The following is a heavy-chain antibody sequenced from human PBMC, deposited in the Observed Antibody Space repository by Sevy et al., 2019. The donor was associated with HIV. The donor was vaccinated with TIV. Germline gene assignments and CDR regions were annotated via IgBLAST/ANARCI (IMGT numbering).Heavy chain of an antibody. V-gene: IGHV3-30-3*01. CDR3: ARDGGYSVNFLPSGY. Sequence: GGSLRLSCAASGLTFSSHAMHWVRQAPGKGLEWVAVISYDGSSKYYADSVKGRFTISRDDSKNTLYLQMNSLRVGDTAVYYCARDGGYSVNFLPSGYWGQGTLVTVSS. CDR1: GLTFSSHA. D-gene: IGHD3-10*02. CDR2: ISYDGSSK. J-gene: IGHJ4*02.